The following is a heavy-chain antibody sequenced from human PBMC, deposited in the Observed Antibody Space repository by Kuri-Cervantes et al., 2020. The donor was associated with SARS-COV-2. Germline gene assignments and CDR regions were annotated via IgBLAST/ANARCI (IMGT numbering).Heavy chain of an antibody. CDR3: ARGSVVVVPATYYFDY. V-gene: IGHV4-39*01. J-gene: IGHJ4*02. CDR2: IYYSGST. D-gene: IGHD2-2*01. Sequence: SETLSLTCTVSGGSISSSSYYWGWIRQPPGKGLEWIGSIYYSGSTYYNPSLKSRVTISVDTFKNQFSLKLSSVTAAGTAVYYCARGSVVVVPATYYFDYWGQGTLVTVSS. CDR1: GGSISSSSYY.